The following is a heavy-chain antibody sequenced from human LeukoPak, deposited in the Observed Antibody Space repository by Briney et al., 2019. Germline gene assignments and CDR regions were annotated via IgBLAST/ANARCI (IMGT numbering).Heavy chain of an antibody. CDR3: AKSNGIAVAGDDYFDY. J-gene: IGHJ4*02. CDR2: ISGSGGST. Sequence: GGSLRLSCAASGFTFSSYAMSWVRQAPGKGLEWVSAISGSGGSTYYADSVKGRFTISRDNSKNTLYLQMNSLRAEDTAVYYCAKSNGIAVAGDDYFDYWGQGTLVTVSS. CDR1: GFTFSSYA. D-gene: IGHD6-19*01. V-gene: IGHV3-23*01.